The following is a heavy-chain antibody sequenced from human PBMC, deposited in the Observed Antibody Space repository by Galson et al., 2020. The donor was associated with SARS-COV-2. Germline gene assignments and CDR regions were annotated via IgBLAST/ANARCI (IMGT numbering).Heavy chain of an antibody. CDR3: ARDDSMLRDAFDI. CDR1: GFTFSSYG. V-gene: IGHV3-30*03. Sequence: GESLKIPCAASGFTFSSYGMQWVRQAPGKGLEWVAVISYDGSNKYYADSVKGRFTISRDNSKNTLYLQMNSLRAEDTAVYYCARDDSMLRDAFDIWGQGTMVTVSS. D-gene: IGHD3-22*01. J-gene: IGHJ3*02. CDR2: ISYDGSNK.